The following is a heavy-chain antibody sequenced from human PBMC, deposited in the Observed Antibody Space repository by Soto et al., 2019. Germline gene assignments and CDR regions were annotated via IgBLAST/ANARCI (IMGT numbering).Heavy chain of an antibody. D-gene: IGHD3-9*01. V-gene: IGHV1-18*01. CDR3: ARVTYDSFTAYSYYFDY. J-gene: IGHJ4*02. CDR2: ISAYNGNT. CDR1: GYTFTSYG. Sequence: GASVKVSCKASGYTFTSYGISWVRQAPGQGLEWMGWISAYNGNTNYAQKLQGRVTMTTDTSTSTAYMELRSLRSDDTAVYYCARVTYDSFTAYSYYFDYWGQGTLVTVSS.